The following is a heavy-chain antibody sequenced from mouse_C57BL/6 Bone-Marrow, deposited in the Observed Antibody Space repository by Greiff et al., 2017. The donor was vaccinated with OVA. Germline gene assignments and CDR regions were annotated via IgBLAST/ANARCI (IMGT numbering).Heavy chain of an antibody. CDR1: GFTFSDAW. CDR2: IRNKANNHAT. V-gene: IGHV6-6*01. D-gene: IGHD2-1*01. J-gene: IGHJ3*01. Sequence: EVMLVESGGGLVQPGGSMKLSCAASGFTFSDAWMDWVRQSPEKGLEWVAEIRNKANNHATYYAESVKGRFTISRDDSKSSVYLQMNSLRAEDTGIYYCTPLYYGNYVGFAYWGQGTLVTVSA. CDR3: TPLYYGNYVGFAY.